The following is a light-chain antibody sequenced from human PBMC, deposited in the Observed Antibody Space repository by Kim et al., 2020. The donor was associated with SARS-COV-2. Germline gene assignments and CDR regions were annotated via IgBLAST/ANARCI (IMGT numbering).Light chain of an antibody. CDR3: QVWDSSVV. J-gene: IGLJ2*01. CDR2: RDS. V-gene: IGLV3-9*01. CDR1: NIGSKN. Sequence: SYELTQPLSVSVALGQTARITCGGNNIGSKNVHWYQQKPGQAPVLVIYRDSKRPSGIPERFSGSNSGNTATLTISRAQAGDEADYYCQVWDSSVVFGGGT.